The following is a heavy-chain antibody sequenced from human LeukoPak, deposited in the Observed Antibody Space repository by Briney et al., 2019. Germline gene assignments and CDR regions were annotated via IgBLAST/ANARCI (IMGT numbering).Heavy chain of an antibody. V-gene: IGHV4-39*01. Sequence: PSETLSLTCTVSGGSISSCSYYWGWIRQPPGKGLEWIGSIYYSGSTYYNPSLKSRVTISVDTSKNQFSLKLSSVTAADTAIYYCGRGEYYYYYYYMDVWGKGTTVTVSS. CDR1: GGSISSCSYY. J-gene: IGHJ6*03. CDR2: IYYSGST. CDR3: GRGEYYYYYYYMDV. D-gene: IGHD2/OR15-2a*01.